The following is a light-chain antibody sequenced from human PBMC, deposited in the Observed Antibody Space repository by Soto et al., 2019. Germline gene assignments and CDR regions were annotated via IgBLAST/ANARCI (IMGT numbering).Light chain of an antibody. CDR3: QSYDSSLRGSVV. Sequence: QAVVTQPPSVSGAPGQRVTISCTGSSSNIGAGYDVHWYQQLPGTAPKLLIYNNSNRPSGVPDRFSGSKSGTSVSLAITGLQAEDEADYYCQSYDSSLRGSVVFGGGTSSPS. V-gene: IGLV1-40*01. J-gene: IGLJ2*01. CDR2: NNS. CDR1: SSNIGAGYD.